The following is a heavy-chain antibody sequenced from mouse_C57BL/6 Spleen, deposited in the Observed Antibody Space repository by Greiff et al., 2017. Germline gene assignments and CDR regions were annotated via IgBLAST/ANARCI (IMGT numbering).Heavy chain of an antibody. CDR2: IDPEDSDT. V-gene: IGHV14-1*01. J-gene: IGHJ2*01. D-gene: IGHD1-1*01. CDR3: TSYSTTRVDTDY. CDR1: GFNFKDYY. Sequence: VQLQQSGAELVRPGASVKLSCTASGFNFKDYYMHWVKQRSEQGLEWIGRIDPEDSDTEYAPKFQGKATMTADTSSNTAYLHLRSLASEDTAVCYCTSYSTTRVDTDYWGQGTTLTVSS.